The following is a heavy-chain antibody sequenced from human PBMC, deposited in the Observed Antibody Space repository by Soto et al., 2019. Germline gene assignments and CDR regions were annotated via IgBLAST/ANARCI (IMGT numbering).Heavy chain of an antibody. D-gene: IGHD4-17*01. J-gene: IGHJ3*02. CDR1: GGTFSSYT. CDR2: IIPILGIA. CDR3: ARGAPGSDCGDSVNAFDI. Sequence: QVQLVQSGAEVKKPGSSVKVSCKASGGTFSSYTISWVRQAPGQGREWMGRIIPILGIANYALKFQGRVTITADKSTSTAYMELSSLSSEDTAVYYCARGAPGSDCGDSVNAFDIWCQGTMVTVSS. V-gene: IGHV1-69*02.